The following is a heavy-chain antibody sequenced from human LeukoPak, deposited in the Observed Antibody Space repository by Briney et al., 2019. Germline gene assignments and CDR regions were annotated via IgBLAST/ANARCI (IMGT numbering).Heavy chain of an antibody. D-gene: IGHD3-10*01. Sequence: SETLSLTCAVSGGSIGNGGFSWSWIRLPPGKGLEWIGEINHSGSTNYNPSLKSRVTISVDTSKNQFSLKLSSVTAADTAVYYCARGRSSGSGSSGHDAFDIWGQGTMVTVSS. CDR2: INHSGST. CDR3: ARGRSSGSGSSGHDAFDI. J-gene: IGHJ3*02. V-gene: IGHV4-30-2*01. CDR1: GGSIGNGGFS.